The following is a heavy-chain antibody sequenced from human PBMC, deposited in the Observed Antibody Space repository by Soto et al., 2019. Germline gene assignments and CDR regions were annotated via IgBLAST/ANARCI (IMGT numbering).Heavy chain of an antibody. CDR1: GYTFTSYG. CDR3: ASSTIFGVRRTDAFDI. Sequence: QVQLVQSGAEVKKPGASVKVSCKASGYTFTSYGISWVRQAPGQGLEWMGWISAYNGNTNYAQKLQGRVTMTTDTSTSTAYMELRSLRSDDTAVYYCASSTIFGVRRTDAFDIWGQGTMVTVSS. J-gene: IGHJ3*02. CDR2: ISAYNGNT. D-gene: IGHD3-3*01. V-gene: IGHV1-18*01.